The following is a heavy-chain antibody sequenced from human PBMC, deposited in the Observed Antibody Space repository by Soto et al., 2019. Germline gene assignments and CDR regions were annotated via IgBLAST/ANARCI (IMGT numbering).Heavy chain of an antibody. J-gene: IGHJ4*02. V-gene: IGHV4-30-2*01. CDR2: MYHSGST. Sequence: SETLSLTCTVSGDSIGSTFYYWGWIRQPPGKGLEWIGYMYHSGSTYYNPSLKSRVTISIDRSKNQFSLKLSSVTAADTAVYYCARVPDYWGQGILVTVSS. CDR3: ARVPDY. D-gene: IGHD2-2*01. CDR1: GDSIGSTFYY.